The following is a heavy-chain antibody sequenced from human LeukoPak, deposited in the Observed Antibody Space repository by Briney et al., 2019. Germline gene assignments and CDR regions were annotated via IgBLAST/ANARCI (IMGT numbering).Heavy chain of an antibody. CDR3: VRGVGVSRFNYFDP. CDR2: IWYDASNK. V-gene: IGHV3-33*01. Sequence: PGRSLTLSCAASGFTFSSFGMHWVRQAPGKGLEWVAVIWYDASNKYYADSVKGRFTISRGNSKNTLYLQMNSLRDDDTAVYYCVRGVGVSRFNYFDPWGQGTLVTVSS. D-gene: IGHD1-26*01. CDR1: GFTFSSFG. J-gene: IGHJ5*02.